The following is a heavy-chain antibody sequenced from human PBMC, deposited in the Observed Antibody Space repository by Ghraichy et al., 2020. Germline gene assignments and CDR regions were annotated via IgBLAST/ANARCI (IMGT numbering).Heavy chain of an antibody. CDR3: ARDASGYSYRVSPPYYFDY. Sequence: SETLSLTCTVSGGSISSHYWSWIRQPAGKGLEWIGRLYTTGITNYNPSLKSRVTMSVDTSKNQFSLKLSSVTAADTAVYYCARDASGYSYRVSPPYYFDYWGQGTLVTVSS. CDR1: GGSISSHY. D-gene: IGHD5-18*01. CDR2: LYTTGIT. J-gene: IGHJ4*02. V-gene: IGHV4-4*07.